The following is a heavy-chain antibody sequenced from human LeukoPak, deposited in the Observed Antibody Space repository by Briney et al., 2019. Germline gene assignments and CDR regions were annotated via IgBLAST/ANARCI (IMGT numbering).Heavy chain of an antibody. D-gene: IGHD3-10*01. CDR2: IRSTANGYAT. CDR1: GFTFSSYG. V-gene: IGHV3-73*01. Sequence: GGYLRLSCAASGFTFSSYGMHWVRQASGKGLEWVGRIRSTANGYATAYAASVKGRFTISRDDSKNTAYLQMDSLKTEDTAVYYCTGNYYGSGSYADFDYWGQGTLVTVSS. CDR3: TGNYYGSGSYADFDY. J-gene: IGHJ4*02.